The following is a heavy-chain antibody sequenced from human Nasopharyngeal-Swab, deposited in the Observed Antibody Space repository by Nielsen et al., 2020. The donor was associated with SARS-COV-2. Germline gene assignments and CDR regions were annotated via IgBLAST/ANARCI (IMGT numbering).Heavy chain of an antibody. J-gene: IGHJ6*02. CDR1: GFTFSSYA. CDR2: ISYDGSNK. Sequence: GESLKISCAASGFTFSSYAMSWVRQAPGKGLEWVAVISYDGSNKYYADSVKGRFTISRDNSKNTLYLQMNSLRAEDTAVYYCARDDIGYYYGMDVWGQGTTVTVSS. D-gene: IGHD5-12*01. CDR3: ARDDIGYYYGMDV. V-gene: IGHV3-30*03.